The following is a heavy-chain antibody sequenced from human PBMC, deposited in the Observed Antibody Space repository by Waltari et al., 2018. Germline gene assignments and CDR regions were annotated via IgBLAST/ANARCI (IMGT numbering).Heavy chain of an antibody. Sequence: LQLQESGPGLVKPSETLSLTCTVSGGSISSSSYYWGWIRQPPGKGLEWIGSIYYSGSTYYNPSLKSRVTISVDTSKNQFSLKLSSVTAADTAVYYCARSIGYSGSYFSDYWGQGTLVTVSS. CDR1: GGSISSSSYY. CDR2: IYYSGST. CDR3: ARSIGYSGSYFSDY. D-gene: IGHD1-26*01. V-gene: IGHV4-39*07. J-gene: IGHJ4*02.